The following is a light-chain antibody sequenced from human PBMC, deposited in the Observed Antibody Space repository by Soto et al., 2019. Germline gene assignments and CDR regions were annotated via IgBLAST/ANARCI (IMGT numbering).Light chain of an antibody. CDR3: CSYAGISTFV. CDR2: DVN. CDR1: SSHLENYNL. J-gene: IGLJ3*02. V-gene: IGLV2-23*02. Sequence: QCALTQPASLSGSPGQSVTISCTGTSSHLENYNLVSWYQHHPGKAPKLIIYDVNKRPSGISDRFSGSKSANTASLTISGLQTDDEADYYCCSYAGISTFVLGGGTKLTVL.